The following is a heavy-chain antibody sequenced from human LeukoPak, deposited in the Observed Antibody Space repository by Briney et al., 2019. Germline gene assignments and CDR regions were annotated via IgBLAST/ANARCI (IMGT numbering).Heavy chain of an antibody. CDR3: ARVLGFQADY. J-gene: IGHJ4*02. Sequence: SETLSLTCAVSGVSISSGGYSWSWIRQPPGKGLEWIGYIYHSGSTYYNPSLKSRVTISVDRSKNQFSLKLSSVTAADTAVYYCARVLGFQADYWGQGTLVTVSS. CDR1: GVSISSGGYS. V-gene: IGHV4-30-2*01. CDR2: IYHSGST.